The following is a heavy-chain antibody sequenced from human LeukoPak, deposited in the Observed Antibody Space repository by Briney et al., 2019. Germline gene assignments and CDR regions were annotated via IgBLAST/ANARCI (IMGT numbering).Heavy chain of an antibody. J-gene: IGHJ3*02. Sequence: SETLSLTCAVYGGSFNGYYWSWIRQPPGKGLEWLGEINHSGSTYYNPSLKSRVTISVDTSKNQFSLNLSSVTAADTAVYFCTRAVGGVGDAFDIWGQGTMVTVSS. CDR1: GGSFNGYY. CDR2: INHSGST. D-gene: IGHD1-26*01. CDR3: TRAVGGVGDAFDI. V-gene: IGHV4-34*01.